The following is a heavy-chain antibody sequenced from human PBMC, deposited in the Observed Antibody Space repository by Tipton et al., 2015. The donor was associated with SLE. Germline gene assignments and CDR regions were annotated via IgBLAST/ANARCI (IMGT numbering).Heavy chain of an antibody. CDR2: IYHSGST. CDR3: ARDDYGSGSSFDY. J-gene: IGHJ4*02. V-gene: IGHV4-39*07. Sequence: TLSLTCTVSGGSISSGGYYWGWIRQPPGKGLEWIGSIYHSGSTYYNPSLKSRVTISVDTSKNQFSLKLSSVTAADTAVYYCARDDYGSGSSFDYWGQGTLVTVSS. D-gene: IGHD3-10*01. CDR1: GGSISSGGYY.